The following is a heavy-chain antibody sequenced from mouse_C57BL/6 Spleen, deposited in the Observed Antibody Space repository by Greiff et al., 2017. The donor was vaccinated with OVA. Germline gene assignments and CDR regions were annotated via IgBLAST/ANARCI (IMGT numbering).Heavy chain of an antibody. D-gene: IGHD1-3*01. CDR1: GYSFPSYY. V-gene: IGHV1-66*01. J-gene: IGHJ2*01. CDR2: IYPGSGTT. Sequence: QVQLKESGPELVKPGASVKISCKASGYSFPSYYIHWVKQRPGQGLEWIGWIYPGSGTTKYNEKFKGKATLTADPSSSPAYMQLSSLTSEDSAVNYCAGGEVGSWFAYWGQGTTLTVSA. CDR3: AGGEVGSWFAY.